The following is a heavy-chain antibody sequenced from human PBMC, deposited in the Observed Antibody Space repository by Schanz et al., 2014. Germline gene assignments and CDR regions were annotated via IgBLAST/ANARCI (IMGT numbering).Heavy chain of an antibody. J-gene: IGHJ4*02. D-gene: IGHD6-19*01. CDR2: IGYDGSEK. CDR1: GLNFDYYG. V-gene: IGHV3-33*06. Sequence: QVQLVESGGGVVQPGRSLRLSCATSGLNFDYYGMNWVRQAPGKGLEWVANIGYDGSEKYYVDSVKGRFTISRDNSKDTLYLQMSGLTPEDTAVYYCAKAGSGWSTAGYDYWGQGTLVAVSS. CDR3: AKAGSGWSTAGYDY.